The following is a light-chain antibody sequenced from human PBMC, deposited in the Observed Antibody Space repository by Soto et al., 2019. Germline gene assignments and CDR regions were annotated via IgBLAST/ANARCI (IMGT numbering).Light chain of an antibody. CDR1: QSTSSW. J-gene: IGKJ1*01. CDR2: KAS. CDR3: QQRNIYPPP. V-gene: IGKV1-5*03. Sequence: DIQMTQSPSTLSASVGDRVTITCRASQSTSSWLAWYQQKPGKAPKVLIYKASNLQSGVPSRFSGSGSGTDITLILSRLQPDDFASYYCQQRNIYPPPFRQGPAVDI.